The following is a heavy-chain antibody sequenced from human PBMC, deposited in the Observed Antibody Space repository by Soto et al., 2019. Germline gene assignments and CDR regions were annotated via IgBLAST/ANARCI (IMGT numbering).Heavy chain of an antibody. Sequence: QVQLVKSGAEVKKPGASVKVSCKASGYTFTSYGISWVRQAPGQGLEWMGWISAYNGKTKDPQKRQGRVTMTTDTTTSTAYMGLRIVGYDDTAVYFSARDCGQELFDYWGQGTRVTVSS. CDR1: GYTFTSYG. CDR2: ISAYNGKT. CDR3: ARDCGQELFDY. J-gene: IGHJ4*02. V-gene: IGHV1-18*01. D-gene: IGHD6-13*01.